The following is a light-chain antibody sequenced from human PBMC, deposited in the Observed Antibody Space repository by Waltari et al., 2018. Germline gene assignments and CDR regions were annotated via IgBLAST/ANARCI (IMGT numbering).Light chain of an antibody. Sequence: EIVLTQSPATLSLSQGDTATLSCRASQSVGSYLAWYQQKPGQPPRLLIYDASNRATGVPARFRASGSGTDFTLTISSLEAEDFAVYFCQQRSNWTPHTFGQGARLEIK. J-gene: IGKJ2*01. V-gene: IGKV3-11*01. CDR1: QSVGSY. CDR2: DAS. CDR3: QQRSNWTPHT.